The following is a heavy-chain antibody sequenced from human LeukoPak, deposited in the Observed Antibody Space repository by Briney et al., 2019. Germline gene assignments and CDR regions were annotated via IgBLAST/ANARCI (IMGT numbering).Heavy chain of an antibody. CDR3: TRGYGSEFDY. V-gene: IGHV3-53*01. J-gene: IGHJ4*02. CDR2: IYSGGST. D-gene: IGHD3-10*01. CDR1: GFTFSSYA. Sequence: GGSLRLSCAASGFTFSSYAMNWVRQAPGKGLEWVSVIYSGGSTYYADSVKGRFTISRDNSKNTLYLQMNSLRAEDTAVYYCTRGYGSEFDYWGQGTLVTVSS.